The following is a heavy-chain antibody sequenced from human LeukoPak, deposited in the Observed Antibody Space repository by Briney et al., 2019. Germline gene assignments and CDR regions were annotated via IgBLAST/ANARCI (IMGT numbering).Heavy chain of an antibody. CDR2: IRYSGHT. J-gene: IGHJ6*02. D-gene: IGHD2-2*01. Sequence: SETLSLTCTVSGDSVSNDRYYWTWIRQSPGKGLEWIAYIRYSGHTNYNPSLDTRVTISLDASKNQLSLRLYSVTAADTAMYYCARVGGTNYYYYGMDVWGQGTTVTVSS. CDR3: ARVGGTNYYYYGMDV. V-gene: IGHV4-61*01. CDR1: GDSVSNDRYY.